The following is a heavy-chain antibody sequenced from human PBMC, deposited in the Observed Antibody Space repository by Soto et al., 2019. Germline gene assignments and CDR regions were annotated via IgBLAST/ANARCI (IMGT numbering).Heavy chain of an antibody. CDR1: GGTYSPYT. CDR2: IIPFLGVK. CDR3: AIDWESSVSTCSFGGL. J-gene: IGHJ4*02. V-gene: IGHV1-69*08. Sequence: QVQLVQSGAEVKKPGSSVKVSCKSSGGTYSPYTINWVRQAPGQGLEWMGRIIPFLGVKNYGLKFQARVTITADKATNPAYMELRGLRFEDTAVYYWAIDWESSVSTCSFGGLWGRGTLVTVSS. D-gene: IGHD3-16*01.